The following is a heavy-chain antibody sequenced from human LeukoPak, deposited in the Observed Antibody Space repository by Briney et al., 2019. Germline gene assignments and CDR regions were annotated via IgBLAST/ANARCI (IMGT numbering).Heavy chain of an antibody. CDR3: ARGIAASP. V-gene: IGHV4-39*07. J-gene: IGHJ5*02. Sequence: PSETLSLTCTVSGGSISSSSYYWGWIRQPPGKGLEWIGSIYYSGSTYYNPPLKSRVTISVDTSKNQFSLKLSSVTAADTAVYYCARGIAASPWGQGTLVTVSS. D-gene: IGHD6-13*01. CDR2: IYYSGST. CDR1: GGSISSSSYY.